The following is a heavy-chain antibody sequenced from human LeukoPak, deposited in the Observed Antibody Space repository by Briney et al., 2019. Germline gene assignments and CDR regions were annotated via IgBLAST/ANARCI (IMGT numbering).Heavy chain of an antibody. CDR3: ARPITMIVGDAFDI. J-gene: IGHJ3*02. CDR1: GGTFSSYA. CDR2: INPSGGST. Sequence: ASVKVSCKASGGTFSSYAISWVRQAPGQGLEWMGIINPSGGSTSYAQKFQGRVTMTRDTSTSTVYMELSSLRSEDTAVYYCARPITMIVGDAFDIWGQGTMVTVSS. V-gene: IGHV1-46*01. D-gene: IGHD3-22*01.